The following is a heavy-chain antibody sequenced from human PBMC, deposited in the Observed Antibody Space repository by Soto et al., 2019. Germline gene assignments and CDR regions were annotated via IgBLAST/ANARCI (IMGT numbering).Heavy chain of an antibody. Sequence: GASVKVSCKASGYTLSDYYMHWVRHAPGQGLEWMGWINPNSGGPISAQKFQGRVTMTRDTSISTAYLELSRLRSDDTAVYYCARGGTTSLDYWGQGTQVTVSS. CDR1: GYTLSDYY. D-gene: IGHD1-1*01. V-gene: IGHV1-2*02. CDR2: INPNSGGP. J-gene: IGHJ4*02. CDR3: ARGGTTSLDY.